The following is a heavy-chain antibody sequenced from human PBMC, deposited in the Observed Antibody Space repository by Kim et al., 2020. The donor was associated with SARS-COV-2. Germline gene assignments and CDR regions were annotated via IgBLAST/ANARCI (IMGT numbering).Heavy chain of an antibody. D-gene: IGHD3-10*01. J-gene: IGHJ4*02. Sequence: SETLSLTCTVSGGSISSYYWSWIRQPPGKGLEWIGYIYYSGSTNYNPSLKSRVTISVDTSKNQFSLKLSSVTAADTAVYYCARGRSGWLLASPFFDYWGQGTLVTVSS. V-gene: IGHV4-59*01. CDR3: ARGRSGWLLASPFFDY. CDR1: GGSISSYY. CDR2: IYYSGST.